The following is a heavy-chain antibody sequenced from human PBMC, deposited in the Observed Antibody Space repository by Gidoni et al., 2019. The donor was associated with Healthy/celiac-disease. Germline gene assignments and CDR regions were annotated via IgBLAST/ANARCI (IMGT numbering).Heavy chain of an antibody. J-gene: IGHJ6*03. CDR2: IIPIFGTA. D-gene: IGHD3-3*01. Sequence: QVQLVQSGAEVKTPGSSVKVSCKASGGTFSSYAISWVRQAPGQGLEWMGGIIPIFGTANYAQKFQGRVTITADKSTSTAYMELSSLRSEDTAVYYCASSDYDFWSGYYTTYYYYYYMDVWGKGTTVTVSS. CDR3: ASSDYDFWSGYYTTYYYYYYMDV. V-gene: IGHV1-69*06. CDR1: GGTFSSYA.